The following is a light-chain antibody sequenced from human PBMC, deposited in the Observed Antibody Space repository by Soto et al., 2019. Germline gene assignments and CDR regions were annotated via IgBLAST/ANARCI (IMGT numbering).Light chain of an antibody. CDR2: GNS. V-gene: IGLV1-40*01. CDR1: SSNIGAGYD. Sequence: QSVLTQPPSVSGAPGQRVTISCTGSSSNIGAGYDVHWYQQLPGTAPKLLIYGNSNRPSGVPDRFSGSKSGTSASLAIPGLQAEDEADYYCQSYDSSHYVFGTGTKVTVL. CDR3: QSYDSSHYV. J-gene: IGLJ1*01.